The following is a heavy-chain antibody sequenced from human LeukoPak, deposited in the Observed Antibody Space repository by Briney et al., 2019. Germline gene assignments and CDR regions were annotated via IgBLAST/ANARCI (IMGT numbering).Heavy chain of an antibody. V-gene: IGHV3-21*01. CDR2: ISSSSSYI. CDR1: GFTCSSYS. J-gene: IGHJ4*02. D-gene: IGHD4-17*01. Sequence: GGSLRLSCAASGFTCSSYSMNWVRQVPGKGLEWVSSISSSSSYIYYADSVKGRFTISRDNAKNSLYLQMNSLRAEDTAVYYCARDSPYGDFFDYWGQGTLVTVSS. CDR3: ARDSPYGDFFDY.